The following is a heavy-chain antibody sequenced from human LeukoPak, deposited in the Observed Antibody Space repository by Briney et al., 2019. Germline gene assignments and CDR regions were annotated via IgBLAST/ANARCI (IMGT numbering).Heavy chain of an antibody. V-gene: IGHV5-51*01. Sequence: GESLKISCKGSGYSFTSYWIGWVRQMPGKGLEWMGIIYPGDSDTRYSPSFQGQVTISADKSISTAYLQWSSPKASDTAMYYCARGARNYYGSGDYYFDYWGQGTLVTVSS. CDR2: IYPGDSDT. CDR3: ARGARNYYGSGDYYFDY. CDR1: GYSFTSYW. D-gene: IGHD3-10*01. J-gene: IGHJ4*02.